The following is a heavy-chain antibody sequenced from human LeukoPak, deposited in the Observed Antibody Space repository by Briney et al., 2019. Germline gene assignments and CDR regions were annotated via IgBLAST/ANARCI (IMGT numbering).Heavy chain of an antibody. D-gene: IGHD1-26*01. CDR3: AKDPSGSCHYFDY. Sequence: GGSLRLTCAASGFTFSSYAMSWVRQAPGKGLEWVSAISGSGGSTKYADSVKGRFTISRDNSKNTLYLQMNSLRAEDTAVYYCAKDPSGSCHYFDYWGQGTLVTVSS. J-gene: IGHJ4*02. CDR1: GFTFSSYA. V-gene: IGHV3-23*01. CDR2: ISGSGGST.